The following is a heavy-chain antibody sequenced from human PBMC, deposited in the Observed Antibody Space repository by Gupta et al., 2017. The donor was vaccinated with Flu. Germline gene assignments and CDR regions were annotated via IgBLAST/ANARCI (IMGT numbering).Heavy chain of an antibody. CDR2: IYYSGST. V-gene: IGHV4-59*01. D-gene: IGHD3-22*01. CDR3: AGTRTPYYDSSGYYFNWFEP. Sequence: QVQLQESGPGLVKPSETLSLTCTVSGCSISRYHWRWVRQHQGKGLEWMGYIYYSGSTNYNPSLKSRVTISVDTSKNQFSLKLSSVTAADRAVYYCAGTRTPYYDSSGYYFNWFEPWGQGPLGNV. CDR1: GCSISRYH. J-gene: IGHJ5*02.